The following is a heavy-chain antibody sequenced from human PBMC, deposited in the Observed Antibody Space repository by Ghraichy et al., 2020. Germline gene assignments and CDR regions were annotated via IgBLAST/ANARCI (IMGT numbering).Heavy chain of an antibody. D-gene: IGHD5-12*01. CDR3: ARDQWGHSGYDYQLDF. CDR1: GFTFSSYA. CDR2: ISYDGNNK. V-gene: IGHV3-30-3*01. Sequence: GESLNISCAASGFTFSSYAIHWVRQAPGKGLEWVAIISYDGNNKYYPDSVRGRFTISRDNPKNTLYLEMNSLRAEDTAVYYCARDQWGHSGYDYQLDFWGQGTLVTVSS. J-gene: IGHJ4*02.